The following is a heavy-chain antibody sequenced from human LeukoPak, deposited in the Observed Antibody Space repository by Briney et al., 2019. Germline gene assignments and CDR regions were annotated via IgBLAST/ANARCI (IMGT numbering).Heavy chain of an antibody. V-gene: IGHV1-18*01. CDR3: ARASVDIAATTQDLDY. Sequence: ASVKVSCKASGYTFTSYGISWVRQAPGQGLEWMGWISAYNGNTNYAQKLQGRVTMTTDTSTSTAYMELRSLRSDDTAVYYCARASVDIAATTQDLDYWGQGTLVTVSS. J-gene: IGHJ4*02. CDR1: GYTFTSYG. CDR2: ISAYNGNT. D-gene: IGHD5-12*01.